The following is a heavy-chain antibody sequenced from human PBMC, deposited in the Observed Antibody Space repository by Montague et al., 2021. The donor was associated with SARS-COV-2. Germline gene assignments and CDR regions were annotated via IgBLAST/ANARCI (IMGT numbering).Heavy chain of an antibody. CDR1: GYTFTTYW. D-gene: IGHD3-22*01. CDR2: IDPSDSYT. V-gene: IGHV5-10-1*01. J-gene: IGHJ4*02. CDR3: VRHRGEDYYDKSGYNDY. Sequence: QSGAEVKKPGESLRIACQASGYTFTTYWITWVRQVPGKGLEWMGRIDPSDSYTTYSPSFQGFVTISADTSINTAYMEWGSLKVTDTAMYFCVRHRGEDYYDKSGYNDYWGQGTLVTVTS.